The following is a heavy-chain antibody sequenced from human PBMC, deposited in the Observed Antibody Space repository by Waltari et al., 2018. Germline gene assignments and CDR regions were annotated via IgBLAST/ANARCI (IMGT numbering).Heavy chain of an antibody. J-gene: IGHJ4*02. Sequence: QVQLQQWGAGLLKPSETLSLTCAVYGGSFSGYYWSWIRHPPGKGLEWIGEINHSGSTNYNPSLKSRVTISVDTSKNQFSLKLSSVTAADTAVYYCAGVGYSSSALEDYWGQGTLVTVSS. CDR2: INHSGST. CDR1: GGSFSGYY. CDR3: AGVGYSSSALEDY. D-gene: IGHD6-6*01. V-gene: IGHV4-34*01.